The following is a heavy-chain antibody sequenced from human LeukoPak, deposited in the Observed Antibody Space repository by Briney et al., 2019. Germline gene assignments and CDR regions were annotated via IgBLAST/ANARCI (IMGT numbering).Heavy chain of an antibody. V-gene: IGHV4-39*01. CDR1: GGSISSSSYY. CDR2: IHYSGST. J-gene: IGHJ6*03. CDR3: AIGKYCSGGSCPSYDYYFYMGV. Sequence: SDTLSLTCTVSGGSISSSSYYWGWVRQPPGKGLEWVGSIHYSGSTYSNSSLTSPVTISVDTSQNQFSLKLSSVTAAATAVYYCAIGKYCSGGSCPSYDYYFYMGVWGKGTTVTASS. D-gene: IGHD2-15*01.